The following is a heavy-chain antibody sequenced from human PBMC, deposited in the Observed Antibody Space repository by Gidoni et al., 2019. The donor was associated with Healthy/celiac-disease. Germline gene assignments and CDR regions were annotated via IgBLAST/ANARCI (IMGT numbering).Heavy chain of an antibody. D-gene: IGHD5-12*01. CDR3: GYDNDYYYYGMDV. J-gene: IGHJ6*02. CDR1: GFTFSSYA. CDR2: ISGSGGST. Sequence: EVQLLESCGCFVRRGGSLRLSCADSGFTFSSYAMSWVRKAHGKGLEWVSAISGSGGSTYYADSVKGRFTISRDNSKNTLYLQMNSLRAEDTAVYYCGYDNDYYYYGMDVWGQGTTVTVSS. V-gene: IGHV3-23*01.